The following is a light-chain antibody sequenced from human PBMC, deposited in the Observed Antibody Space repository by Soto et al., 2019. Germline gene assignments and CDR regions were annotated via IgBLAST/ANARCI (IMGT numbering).Light chain of an antibody. Sequence: QAVVTKEPSLTVCPGGTVTLTCGSSTGPVTSSNYPYWFQQKPGQAPRTLIYDTSNKHSWTPARFSGSLLGGKAALTLSGAQPEDEADFYCLVSYSGEEIFGGGTKLTVL. J-gene: IGLJ2*01. CDR2: DTS. V-gene: IGLV7-46*01. CDR3: LVSYSGEEI. CDR1: TGPVTSSNY.